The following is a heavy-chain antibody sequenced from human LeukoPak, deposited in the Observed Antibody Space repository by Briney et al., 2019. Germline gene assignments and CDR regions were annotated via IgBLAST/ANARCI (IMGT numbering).Heavy chain of an antibody. Sequence: GGSLRLSCATSGFNFDRYTIHWVRQAPGKGLEWVSLAGWAGGTTFYSDSVRGRFTISRDSGRKSVYMQMNSLTTDDTAFYFCAKESDTMFFDYWGQGALVTVSS. D-gene: IGHD3-10*02. V-gene: IGHV3-43*01. CDR1: GFNFDRYT. CDR3: AKESDTMFFDY. J-gene: IGHJ4*02. CDR2: AGWAGGTT.